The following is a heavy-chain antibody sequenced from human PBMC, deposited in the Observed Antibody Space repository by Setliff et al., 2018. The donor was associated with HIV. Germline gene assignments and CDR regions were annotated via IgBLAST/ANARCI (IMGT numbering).Heavy chain of an antibody. CDR1: GGTFNTYA. V-gene: IGHV1-69*13. J-gene: IGHJ3*02. Sequence: SVKVSCKASGGTFNTYAISWVRQAPGQGLEWMGGIIPLFPTSTYAQKFQGRVTMTADESTSTTYMDLNNLRSEDTAVYYCARGPPYFGSGSRPVACDIWGQGTMVTV. CDR2: IIPLFPTS. D-gene: IGHD3-10*01. CDR3: ARGPPYFGSGSRPVACDI.